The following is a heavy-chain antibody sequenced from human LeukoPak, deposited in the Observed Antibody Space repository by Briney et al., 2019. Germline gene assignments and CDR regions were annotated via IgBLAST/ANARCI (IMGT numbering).Heavy chain of an antibody. CDR1: GFTFDDYA. D-gene: IGHD3-22*01. CDR2: ISWNSGSI. J-gene: IGHJ4*02. V-gene: IGHV3-9*01. Sequence: GGSLRLSCAASGFTFDDYAMHWVRHAPGKGLEWVSGISWNSGSIGYADSVKGRFTISRDNAKNSLYLQMNSLRAEDTALYYCAKDIAYYYDSSGYLVDWGQGTLVTVSS. CDR3: AKDIAYYYDSSGYLVD.